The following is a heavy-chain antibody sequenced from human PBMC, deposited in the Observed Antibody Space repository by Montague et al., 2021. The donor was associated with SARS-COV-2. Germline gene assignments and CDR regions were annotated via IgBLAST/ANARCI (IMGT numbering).Heavy chain of an antibody. D-gene: IGHD3/OR15-3a*01. CDR1: GDSVNSDC. CDR3: AREQDWASHFDH. V-gene: IGHV4-59*02. CDR2: IHYTGSS. J-gene: IGHJ5*02. Sequence: SETLSLTCTVSGDSVNSDCWSWFRQPPGERLEWIGHIHYTGSSKYNPSLKSRASISADESKNSLSLSLASVTAADTAVYYCAREQDWASHFDHWGQGILVTVSS.